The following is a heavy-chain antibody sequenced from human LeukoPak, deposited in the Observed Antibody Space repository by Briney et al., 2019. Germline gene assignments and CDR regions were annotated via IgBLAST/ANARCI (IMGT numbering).Heavy chain of an antibody. CDR1: GYTFTSYG. D-gene: IGHD3-22*01. J-gene: IGHJ4*02. CDR2: ISAYNGNT. CDR3: ARDTPFRDDSSGPLDY. Sequence: ASVKVSCKASGYTFTSYGISWVRQAPGQGLEWMGWISAYNGNTNYAQKLQGRVTMTTDTSTSTAYMELRSLRSDDTAVYYCARDTPFRDDSSGPLDYWGQGTLVTVSS. V-gene: IGHV1-18*01.